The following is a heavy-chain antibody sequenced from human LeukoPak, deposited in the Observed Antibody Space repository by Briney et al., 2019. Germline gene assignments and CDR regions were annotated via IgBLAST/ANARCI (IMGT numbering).Heavy chain of an antibody. CDR3: ARLHGGYKGYFDY. J-gene: IGHJ4*02. CDR2: ISGSGGST. V-gene: IGHV3-23*01. CDR1: GFTFSSYA. Sequence: PGGSLRLSCAASGFTFSSYAMSWVRQAPGKGLEWGSAISGSGGSTYYADSVKGRFTISRDNSKNTLYLQMNSLRAEDTAVYYCARLHGGYKGYFDYWGQGTLVTVSS. D-gene: IGHD5-18*01.